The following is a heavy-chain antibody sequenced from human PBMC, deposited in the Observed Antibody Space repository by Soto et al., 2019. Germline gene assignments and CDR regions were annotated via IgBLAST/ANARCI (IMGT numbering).Heavy chain of an antibody. Sequence: QVQLQESGPGLVMPSQTLSLTCTVTGGSINSGNYFWTWIRQSPGKGLEWFGYMYSSGSTYYNPSLNSRVTISADTSKNQFSLKLSSLTAADTAVYYCVRLCCSTSDCGRGGWFGPWGQGTLVTVSS. J-gene: IGHJ5*02. CDR2: MYSSGST. CDR3: VRLCCSTSDCGRGGWFGP. V-gene: IGHV4-30-4*01. D-gene: IGHD2-2*01. CDR1: GGSINSGNYF.